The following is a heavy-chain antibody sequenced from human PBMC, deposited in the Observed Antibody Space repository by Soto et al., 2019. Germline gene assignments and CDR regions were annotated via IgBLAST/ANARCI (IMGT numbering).Heavy chain of an antibody. CDR3: ARHSAGYCSGGSCLRVFDY. CDR1: GGSISSSSYY. V-gene: IGHV4-39*01. J-gene: IGHJ4*02. Sequence: QLQLQESGPGLVKPSETLSLTCTVSGGSISSSSYYWGWIRQPPGKGLEWIGSIYYSGSTYYNPSLKSRVTISVDTSKNQFSLKLSSVTAADTAVYYCARHSAGYCSGGSCLRVFDYWGQGTLVTVSS. CDR2: IYYSGST. D-gene: IGHD2-15*01.